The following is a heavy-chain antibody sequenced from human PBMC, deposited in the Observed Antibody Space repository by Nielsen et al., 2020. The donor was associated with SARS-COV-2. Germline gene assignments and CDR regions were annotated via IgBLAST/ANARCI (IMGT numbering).Heavy chain of an antibody. V-gene: IGHV1-8*01. D-gene: IGHD2-15*01. Sequence: ASVKVSCKASGYTFTRYDINWVRQATGQGLEWMGWMNPNSGNTGSAQKFQGRVTMTRDTSINTAYIELSGLTSDDTAVYFCATYCSGGSCYFYWGQGTLVTVSS. CDR1: GYTFTRYD. J-gene: IGHJ4*02. CDR2: MNPNSGNT. CDR3: ATYCSGGSCYFY.